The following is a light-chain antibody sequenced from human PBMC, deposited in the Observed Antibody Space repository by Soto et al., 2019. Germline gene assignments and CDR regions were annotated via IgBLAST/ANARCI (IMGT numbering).Light chain of an antibody. J-gene: IGKJ2*01. CDR2: GAS. CDR3: QQYGSSPPYT. CDR1: QSVSSSY. V-gene: IGKV3-20*01. Sequence: EIVLTQSPGTLSLSPGERATLSCTASQSVSSSYLAWYQQKPGQAPRLLIYGASSRATGIPDRFSGSGSGTDFTLTIRRREPEDCAVYYCQQYGSSPPYTFGQGTKLEIK.